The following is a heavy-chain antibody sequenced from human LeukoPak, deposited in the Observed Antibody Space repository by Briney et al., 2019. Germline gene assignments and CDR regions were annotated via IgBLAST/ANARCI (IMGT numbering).Heavy chain of an antibody. V-gene: IGHV3-23*01. CDR1: GFTFSSYA. D-gene: IGHD6-19*01. J-gene: IGHJ4*02. CDR2: ISGSGGGT. Sequence: GGSLRLSCVASGFTFSSYAMSWVRQAPGKGLEWVSGISGSGGGTYYADSVKGRFTISRDNSKNTLNLQMNSLRAEDTAVYYCAKGSGWYRFDYWGQGTPVTVSS. CDR3: AKGSGWYRFDY.